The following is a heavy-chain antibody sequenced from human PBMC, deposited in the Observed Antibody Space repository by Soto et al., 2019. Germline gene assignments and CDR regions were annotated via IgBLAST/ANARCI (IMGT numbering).Heavy chain of an antibody. CDR2: ISVSGTTV. CDR3: ARDVGYYYDKLDC. Sequence: GGSLRLSCAASGFAFSDYSMNWVRQPPGKGLEWVSYISVSGTTVYYADSVRGRFTISRDDAKNSLYLQMNSLRAEDTAVYYCARDVGYYYDKLDCWGQGTLVTVSS. V-gene: IGHV3-48*01. D-gene: IGHD3-22*01. J-gene: IGHJ4*02. CDR1: GFAFSDYS.